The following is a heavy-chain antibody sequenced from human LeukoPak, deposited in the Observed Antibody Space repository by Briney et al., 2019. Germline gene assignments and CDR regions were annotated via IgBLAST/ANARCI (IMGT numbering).Heavy chain of an antibody. CDR1: GGSINGYY. D-gene: IGHD3-16*01. CDR2: IYYSGST. Sequence: SETLSLTCTVSGGSINGYYWSWIRQPPGKGLEWIGYIYYSGSTNYNPSLKSRVTISVDTSKNQFSLKLSSVTAADTAVYYCARTRGTDAFDIWGQGTMVTVSS. J-gene: IGHJ3*02. CDR3: ARTRGTDAFDI. V-gene: IGHV4-59*08.